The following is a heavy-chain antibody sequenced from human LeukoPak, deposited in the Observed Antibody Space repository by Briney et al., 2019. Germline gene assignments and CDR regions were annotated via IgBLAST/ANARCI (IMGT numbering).Heavy chain of an antibody. CDR3: ARDGRQYHFWRCYYPYFDY. Sequence: SETLSLTCTVSGGSISSYYWSWIRQPAGKGLGWIGRIYTSGSTNYNPSLKSRVTMSVDTSKNQFSLKLSSVTAAATAVYYCARDGRQYHFWRCYYPYFDYWGQGTLVTVSS. V-gene: IGHV4-4*07. CDR1: GGSISSYY. D-gene: IGHD3-3*01. CDR2: IYTSGST. J-gene: IGHJ4*02.